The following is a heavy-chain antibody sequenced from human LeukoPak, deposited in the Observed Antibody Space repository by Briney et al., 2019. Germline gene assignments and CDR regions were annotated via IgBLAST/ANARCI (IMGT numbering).Heavy chain of an antibody. J-gene: IGHJ3*02. CDR1: GYTFTSYD. CDR2: MNPNSGNT. D-gene: IGHD5-24*01. CDR3: ARKKDGYNWGDAFDI. V-gene: IGHV1-8*02. Sequence: ASVKVSCKASGYTFTSYDINWVRQATGQGLEWMGWMNPNSGNTGYAQKFQGRVTMTTDTSTSTAYMELRSLRSDDTAVYYCARKKDGYNWGDAFDIWGQGTMVTVSS.